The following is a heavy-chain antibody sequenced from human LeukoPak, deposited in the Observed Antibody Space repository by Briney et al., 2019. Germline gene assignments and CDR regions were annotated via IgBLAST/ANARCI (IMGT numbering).Heavy chain of an antibody. V-gene: IGHV4-59*01. CDR2: IYYTGST. CDR1: GGSISGYY. CDR3: ARQGAMRYSNGYDFDS. J-gene: IGHJ4*02. D-gene: IGHD5-18*01. Sequence: SETLSLTCTVSGGSISGYYYSWIRQPPGKGLEWIGYIYYTGSTNYNPSLKSRVTISVDTSKNQFSLKLSSVTAADTAVYFCARQGAMRYSNGYDFDSWGQGTLVTVSS.